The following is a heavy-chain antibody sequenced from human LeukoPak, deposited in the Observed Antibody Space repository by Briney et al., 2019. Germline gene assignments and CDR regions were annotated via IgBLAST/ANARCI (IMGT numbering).Heavy chain of an antibody. Sequence: GGSLRLSCAASGFTFSTYWMNWVRQAPGKGLEWVANIKQDGSEKYYVDSVKGRFTLSRDSAKNSLYLQMNSLRAEDTAVYYCARALGSSSNYWGQGTLVTVSS. CDR1: GFTFSTYW. V-gene: IGHV3-7*03. D-gene: IGHD3-10*01. J-gene: IGHJ4*02. CDR2: IKQDGSEK. CDR3: ARALGSSSNY.